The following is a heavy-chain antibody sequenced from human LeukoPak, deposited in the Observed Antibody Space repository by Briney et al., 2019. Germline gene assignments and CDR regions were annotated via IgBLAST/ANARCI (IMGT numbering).Heavy chain of an antibody. D-gene: IGHD1-14*01. J-gene: IGHJ6*02. CDR2: IWYDGSNK. CDR1: GFTFSSYG. CDR3: AREPYRRAPNYYYYGMDV. Sequence: PGRSLRLSCAASGFTFSSYGMHWVRQAPGKGLEWVAVIWYDGSNKYYADSVKGRFTISRDNSKNTLYLRMNSLRAEDTAVYYCAREPYRRAPNYYYYGMDVWGQGTTVTVSS. V-gene: IGHV3-33*01.